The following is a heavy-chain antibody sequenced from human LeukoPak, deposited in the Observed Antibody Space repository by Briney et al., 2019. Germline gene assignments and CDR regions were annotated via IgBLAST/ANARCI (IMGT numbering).Heavy chain of an antibody. CDR3: AKDQGYYDFWSGYHYYYYGMDV. D-gene: IGHD3-3*01. CDR2: ISYDGSNK. V-gene: IGHV3-30*18. J-gene: IGHJ6*02. Sequence: PGRSLRLSCAASGFTFSSYGMHWVRQAPGKGLEWVAVISYDGSNKYYADSVKGRFTISRDNSKNTLYLQMNSLRAEDTAVYYCAKDQGYYDFWSGYHYYYYGMDVWGQGTTVTASS. CDR1: GFTFSSYG.